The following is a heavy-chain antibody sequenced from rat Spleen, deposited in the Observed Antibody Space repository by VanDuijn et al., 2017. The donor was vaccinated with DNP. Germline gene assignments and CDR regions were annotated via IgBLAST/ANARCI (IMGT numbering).Heavy chain of an antibody. CDR3: VRQGTQQNFDY. D-gene: IGHD3-1*01. J-gene: IGHJ2*01. CDR2: ITDSGGDT. V-gene: IGHV5S23*01. Sequence: EVQLVESGGGLVQPGRSLKLSCAASGITFNNYDMAWVRQAPAKGLEWVAFITDSGGDTYYRDSVKGRFTISRDNAKSTLYLQMNSLRSEDTATYYCVRQGTQQNFDYWGQGVMVTVSS. CDR1: GITFNNYD.